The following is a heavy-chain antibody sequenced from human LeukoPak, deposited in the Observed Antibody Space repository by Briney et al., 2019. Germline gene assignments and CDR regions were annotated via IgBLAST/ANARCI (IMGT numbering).Heavy chain of an antibody. J-gene: IGHJ4*02. CDR3: ARDHYYDSSGYCPFDY. CDR2: ISSSSSYI. Sequence: GGSLRLSCAASGFTFSSYSMNWVRQAPGKGLEWVSSISSSSSYIYYADSVKSRFTISRDNAKNSLYLQMNSLRAEDTAVYYCARDHYYDSSGYCPFDYWGQGTLVTVSS. D-gene: IGHD3-22*01. V-gene: IGHV3-21*01. CDR1: GFTFSSYS.